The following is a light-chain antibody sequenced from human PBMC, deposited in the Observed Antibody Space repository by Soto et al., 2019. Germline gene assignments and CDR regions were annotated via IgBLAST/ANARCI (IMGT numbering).Light chain of an antibody. CDR3: SSYAGSNSWV. V-gene: IGLV2-8*01. J-gene: IGLJ3*02. CDR2: GDS. Sequence: QSALTQPPSASGSPGQSVTISCTGTSSDVGGYKYVSWYQQHPGKAPKLMICGDSKRPSGVPDRFAGSKSGNTASLTVSGLQAEDEADYYCSSYAGSNSWVFGGGTQLTVL. CDR1: SSDVGGYKY.